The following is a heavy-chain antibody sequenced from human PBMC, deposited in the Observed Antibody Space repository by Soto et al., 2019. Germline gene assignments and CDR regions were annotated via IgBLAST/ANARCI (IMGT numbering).Heavy chain of an antibody. CDR2: IYYSGST. J-gene: IGHJ4*02. V-gene: IGHV4-59*08. Sequence: SETLSLTCTVSGGSISSYYWSWIRQPPGKGLEWIGYIYYSGSTNYNPSLKSRVTISVDTSKNQFSLKLSSVTAADTAVYYCARVGPRGYSYGYIDYWGQGTLVTVSS. D-gene: IGHD5-18*01. CDR3: ARVGPRGYSYGYIDY. CDR1: GGSISSYY.